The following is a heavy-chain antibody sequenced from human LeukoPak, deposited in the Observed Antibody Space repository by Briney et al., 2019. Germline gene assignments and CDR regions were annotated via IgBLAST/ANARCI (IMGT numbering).Heavy chain of an antibody. CDR1: GFTFSSYW. V-gene: IGHV3-7*01. Sequence: GGSLRLSCAAFGFTFSSYWMSWVRQAPGKGLEWVANIKQDGSEKYYVDSVKGRFTISRDNAKNSLYLQMNSLRAEDTAVYYCAGKIVEVPNMRGYYYYMDVWGKGTTVTVSS. J-gene: IGHJ6*03. D-gene: IGHD2/OR15-2a*01. CDR2: IKQDGSEK. CDR3: AGKIVEVPNMRGYYYYMDV.